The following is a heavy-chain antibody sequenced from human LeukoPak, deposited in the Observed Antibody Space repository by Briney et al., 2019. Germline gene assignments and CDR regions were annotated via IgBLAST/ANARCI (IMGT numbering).Heavy chain of an antibody. CDR2: IYTSGST. V-gene: IGHV4-4*07. J-gene: IGHJ4*02. CDR1: GYSISSGYY. D-gene: IGHD3-22*01. Sequence: SETLSLTCTVSGYSISSGYYWGWIRQPAGKGLEWIGRIYTSGSTNYNPSLKSRVTMSVDTSKNKFSLKLSSVTAADTAVYYCAGTYYYDSSGYYPFDYWGQGTLVTVSS. CDR3: AGTYYYDSSGYYPFDY.